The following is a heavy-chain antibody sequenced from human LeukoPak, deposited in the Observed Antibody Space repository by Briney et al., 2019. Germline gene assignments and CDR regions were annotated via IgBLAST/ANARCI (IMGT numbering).Heavy chain of an antibody. D-gene: IGHD3-10*02. Sequence: GGSLRLSCAASGFTFGGYGIHWVRQAPGKGLEWVSYISSSGSTIYYADSVKGRFTISRDNAKNSLYLQMNSLRAEDTAVYYCAELGITMIGGVWGKGTTVTISS. CDR1: GFTFGGYG. CDR3: AELGITMIGGV. CDR2: ISSSGSTI. V-gene: IGHV3-48*03. J-gene: IGHJ6*04.